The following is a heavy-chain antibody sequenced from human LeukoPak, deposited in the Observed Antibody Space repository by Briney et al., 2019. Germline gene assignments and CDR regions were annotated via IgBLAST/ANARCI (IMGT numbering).Heavy chain of an antibody. J-gene: IGHJ4*02. CDR3: AREKRITMDY. CDR1: GYSISSGYF. V-gene: IGHV4-38-2*02. D-gene: IGHD3-10*01. Sequence: SETLSLTCTVSGYSISSGYFWGWIRQPPGKGLEWIGRIYTSGSTNYNPSLKSRVTISVDTSKNQFSLKLSSVTAADTAVYYCAREKRITMDYWGQGTLVTVSS. CDR2: IYTSGST.